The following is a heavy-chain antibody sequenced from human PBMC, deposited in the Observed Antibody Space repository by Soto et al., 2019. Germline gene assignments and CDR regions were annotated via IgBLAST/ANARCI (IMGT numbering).Heavy chain of an antibody. CDR3: GRAAARGDS. Sequence: EVQLVESGGGSVLPGGSLRLACAASGFYFSGDWMHWVRQVAGGGLEWVSRINTDGSSTLYADYVKGRFTISRDNAKSTLYLQFSSLRADDTAGYYWGRAAARGDSWGQGTLVSVSS. D-gene: IGHD3-10*01. V-gene: IGHV3-74*01. J-gene: IGHJ5*01. CDR2: INTDGSST. CDR1: GFYFSGDW.